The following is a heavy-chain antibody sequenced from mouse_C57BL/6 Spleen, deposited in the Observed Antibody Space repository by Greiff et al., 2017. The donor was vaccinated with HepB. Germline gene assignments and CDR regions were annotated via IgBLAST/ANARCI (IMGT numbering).Heavy chain of an antibody. CDR3: ARPYDGYYEAWFAY. D-gene: IGHD2-3*01. CDR1: GFTFSDYY. J-gene: IGHJ3*01. CDR2: ISNGGGST. Sequence: EVNLVESGGGLVQPGGSLKLPCAASGFTFSDYYMYWVRQTPEKRLEWVAYISNGGGSTYYPDTVKARFTISRDNAKNTLYLQMSRLKSEDTAMYYCARPYDGYYEAWFAYWGQGTLVTVSA. V-gene: IGHV5-12*01.